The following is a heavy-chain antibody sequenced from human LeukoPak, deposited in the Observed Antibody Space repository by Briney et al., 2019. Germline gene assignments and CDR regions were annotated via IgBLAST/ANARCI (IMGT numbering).Heavy chain of an antibody. V-gene: IGHV1-69*05. CDR1: GGTFSSYA. CDR2: IIPIFGTA. J-gene: IGHJ4*02. Sequence: SVKVSCKASGGTFSSYAISWVRQAPGQGLEGVGGIIPIFGTANYAQKFQGRVTITTDESTSTAYMELSSLRSEDTAVYYCARQKARGYSYGPSYYFDYWGQGTLVTVSS. CDR3: ARQKARGYSYGPSYYFDY. D-gene: IGHD5-18*01.